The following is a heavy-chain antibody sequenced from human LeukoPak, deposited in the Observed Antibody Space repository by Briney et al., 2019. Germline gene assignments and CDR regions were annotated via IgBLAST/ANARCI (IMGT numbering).Heavy chain of an antibody. Sequence: SETLSLTCTISGGSINNYYWSWIRQPPGKGLEWIGHIYYSGSTTYNPSLKSRVTISVDTSKNQFSLSLSSVTAADTAVYYCARRRPGPYDCWGQGTLVTVSS. CDR1: GGSINNYY. CDR3: ARRRPGPYDC. CDR2: IYYSGST. D-gene: IGHD6-6*01. V-gene: IGHV4-59*08. J-gene: IGHJ4*02.